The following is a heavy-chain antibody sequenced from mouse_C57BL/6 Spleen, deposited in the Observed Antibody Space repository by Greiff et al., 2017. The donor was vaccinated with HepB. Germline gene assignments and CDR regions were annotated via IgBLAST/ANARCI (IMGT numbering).Heavy chain of an antibody. V-gene: IGHV1-76*01. CDR3: ASPYGSSYGGFAY. CDR2: IYPGSGNT. J-gene: IGHJ3*01. CDR1: GYTFTDYY. Sequence: QVQLKQSGAELVRPGASVKLSCKASGYTFTDYYINWVKQRPGQGLEWIARIYPGSGNTYYNEKFKGKATLTAEKSSSTAYMQLSSLTSEDSAVYFCASPYGSSYGGFAYWGQGTLVTVSA. D-gene: IGHD1-1*01.